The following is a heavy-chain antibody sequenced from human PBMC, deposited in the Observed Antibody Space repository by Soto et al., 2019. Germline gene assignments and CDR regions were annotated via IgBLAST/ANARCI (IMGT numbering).Heavy chain of an antibody. J-gene: IGHJ3*02. CDR1: GYTFTSYG. CDR3: SARRAVAGKGRGRGADAFDI. D-gene: IGHD6-19*01. V-gene: IGHV1-18*01. CDR2: ISAYNGNT. Sequence: ASVKVSCKASGYTFTSYGISWVRQAPGQGLEWMGWISAYNGNTNYAQKLQGRVTMTTDTSTSTAYMELRSLRSDDTAVYYCSARRAVAGKGRGRGADAFDIWGQGTMVTVSS.